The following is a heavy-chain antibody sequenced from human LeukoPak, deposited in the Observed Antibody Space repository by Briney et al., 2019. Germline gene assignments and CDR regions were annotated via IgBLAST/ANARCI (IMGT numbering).Heavy chain of an antibody. CDR3: ARYLCSSTSCYRDAFDI. J-gene: IGHJ3*02. Sequence: GASVKVSCKASGYTFTSYDINSVRPATGQGVAWMGWMYPNSGNTGYTQKFQARVTMTRNTSISAAYMELSSLRSEDTAVYYCARYLCSSTSCYRDAFDIWGQGTMVTVSS. V-gene: IGHV1-8*01. CDR1: GYTFTSYD. D-gene: IGHD2-2*02. CDR2: MYPNSGNT.